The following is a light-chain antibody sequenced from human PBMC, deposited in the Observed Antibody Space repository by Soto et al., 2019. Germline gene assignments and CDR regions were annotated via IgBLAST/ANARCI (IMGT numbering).Light chain of an antibody. CDR3: QQYNSYS. CDR1: QSISDW. Sequence: DIQMTQSPSTLSASVGDTVTVTCRASQSISDWLAWYQQKPGKAPELLISDASTLATGVPSRFSGSGSGTEFTLTISGLQPDDFATYYCQQYNSYSFGQGTKVDIK. J-gene: IGKJ1*01. CDR2: DAS. V-gene: IGKV1-5*01.